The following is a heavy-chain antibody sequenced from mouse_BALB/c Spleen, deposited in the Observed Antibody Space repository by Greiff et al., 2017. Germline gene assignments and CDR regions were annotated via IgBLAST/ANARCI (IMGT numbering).Heavy chain of an antibody. CDR2: ISDGGSYT. CDR3: AREDGNYFSFAY. CDR1: GFTFSDYY. D-gene: IGHD2-1*01. V-gene: IGHV5-4*02. Sequence: DVQLVESGGGLVKPGGSLKLSCAASGFTFSDYYMYWVRQTPEKRLEWVATISDGGSYTYYPDSVKGRFTISRDNAKNNLYLQMSSLKSEDTAMYYCAREDGNYFSFAYWGQGTLVTVSA. J-gene: IGHJ3*01.